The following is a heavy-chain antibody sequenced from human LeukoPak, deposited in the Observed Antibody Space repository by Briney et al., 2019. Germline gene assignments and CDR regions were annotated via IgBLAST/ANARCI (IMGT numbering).Heavy chain of an antibody. CDR3: ARGLMIYGGNLGY. V-gene: IGHV1-8*02. CDR1: GYTFTGYY. CDR2: MNPNSGNT. J-gene: IGHJ4*02. Sequence: ASVKVSCKASGYTFTGYYMHWVRQATGQGLEWMGWMNPNSGNTGYAQKFQGRVTMTRNTSISTAYMELSSLRSEDTAVYYCARGLMIYGGNLGYWGQGTLVTVSS. D-gene: IGHD4-23*01.